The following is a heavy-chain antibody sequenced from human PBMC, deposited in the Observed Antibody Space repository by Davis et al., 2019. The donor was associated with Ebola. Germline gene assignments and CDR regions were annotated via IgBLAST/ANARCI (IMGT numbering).Heavy chain of an antibody. Sequence: GESLKISCVASGFTFNTYSMNWVRQAPGKGLEWVPSIGTSGTYIHYSDSMRGRFTISRDDAKNSLYLHMNSLRAEDTAVYYCVREGYDILTGYRTREFDYWGQGTLVTVSS. J-gene: IGHJ4*02. V-gene: IGHV3-21*01. CDR2: IGTSGTYI. CDR1: GFTFNTYS. D-gene: IGHD3-9*01. CDR3: VREGYDILTGYRTREFDY.